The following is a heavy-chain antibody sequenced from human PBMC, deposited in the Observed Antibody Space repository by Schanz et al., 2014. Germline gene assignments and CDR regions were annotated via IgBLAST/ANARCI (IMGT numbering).Heavy chain of an antibody. D-gene: IGHD2-8*01. V-gene: IGHV1-69*02. CDR3: ARAVGVCDPARALAY. CDR1: GGTFSTYT. Sequence: QVQLVQSGAEVKKPGSSVKVSFKASGGTFSTYTISWVRQAPAQGLEWMGRIIPILGIANYAQKFQGRVTITRDTSASTAYMQLSSRRSEDTTVYYCARAVGVCDPARALAYWGQGTLVTVSS. J-gene: IGHJ4*02. CDR2: IIPILGIA.